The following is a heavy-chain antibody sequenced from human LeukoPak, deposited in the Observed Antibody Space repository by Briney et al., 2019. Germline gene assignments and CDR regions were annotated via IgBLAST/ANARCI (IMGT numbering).Heavy chain of an antibody. CDR1: GITFSNYW. V-gene: IGHV3-7*05. Sequence: GGSLRLSCAASGITFSNYWMIWLRQAPGKGLEWVANIKQDGSETYYVDSVRGRFSISRDNAKNSLYLQMNSLRAEDTAVYYCANALGAHYFDYWGQGTLVTVSS. J-gene: IGHJ4*02. D-gene: IGHD1-26*01. CDR2: IKQDGSET. CDR3: ANALGAHYFDY.